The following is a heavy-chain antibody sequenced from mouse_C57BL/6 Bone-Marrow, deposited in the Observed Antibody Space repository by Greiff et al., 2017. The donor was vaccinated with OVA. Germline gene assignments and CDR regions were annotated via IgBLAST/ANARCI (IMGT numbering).Heavy chain of an antibody. CDR2: INPGSGGT. CDR3: ARLLFDY. Sequence: QVQLQQSGAELVRPGTSVKVSCKASGYAFTNYLIEWVKQRPGQGLEWIGVINPGSGGTNYNEKLKGKVTLTADKSSSTAYMQLSSLTSEDSAVYFCARLLFDYWGQGTTLTVSS. V-gene: IGHV1-54*01. D-gene: IGHD2-1*01. CDR1: GYAFTNYL. J-gene: IGHJ2*01.